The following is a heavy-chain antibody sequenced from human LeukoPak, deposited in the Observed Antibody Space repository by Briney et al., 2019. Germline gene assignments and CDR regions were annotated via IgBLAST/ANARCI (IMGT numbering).Heavy chain of an antibody. CDR2: IYYSGSA. CDR3: ARVGGTSSAINYFDY. D-gene: IGHD2-2*01. Sequence: PSETLSLTCTVSGGSISSYYWSWIRQPPGKGLEWIGYIYYSGSANYNPSLKSRVTISVDTSKNQFSLKLSSVTAADTAVYYCARVGGTSSAINYFDYWGQGTLVTVSS. V-gene: IGHV4-59*01. CDR1: GGSISSYY. J-gene: IGHJ4*02.